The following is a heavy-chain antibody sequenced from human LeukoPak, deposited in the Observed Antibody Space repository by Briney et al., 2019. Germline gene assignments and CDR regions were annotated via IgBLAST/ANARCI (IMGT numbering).Heavy chain of an antibody. CDR1: GFTFSTYS. Sequence: GGSLRLSCAASGFTFSTYSMNWVRQAPGKGLEWVSYISSSSSTRYYADSVKGRFTISRDNAKNSLYLQMNSLRAEDTAVYYWARQGGLDTDMVLYWGQGTLVTVSS. CDR3: ARQGGLDTDMVLY. CDR2: ISSSSSTR. J-gene: IGHJ4*02. V-gene: IGHV3-48*01. D-gene: IGHD5-18*01.